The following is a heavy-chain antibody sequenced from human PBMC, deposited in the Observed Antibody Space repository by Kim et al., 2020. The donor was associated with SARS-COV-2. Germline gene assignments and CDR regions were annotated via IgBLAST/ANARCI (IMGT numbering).Heavy chain of an antibody. J-gene: IGHJ6*02. Sequence: SETLSLTCTVSGGSISSYYWSWIRQPAGKGLEWIGRIYTSGSTNYNPSLKSRVTMSVDTSKNQFSLKLSSVTAAATAVYYCARTLSPYYYGSGTLYGMDVWRQGTTVTVSS. V-gene: IGHV4-4*07. CDR1: GGSISSYY. CDR3: ARTLSPYYYGSGTLYGMDV. CDR2: IYTSGST. D-gene: IGHD3-10*01.